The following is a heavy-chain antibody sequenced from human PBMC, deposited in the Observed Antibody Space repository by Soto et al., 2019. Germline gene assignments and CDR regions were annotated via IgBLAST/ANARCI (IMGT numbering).Heavy chain of an antibody. J-gene: IGHJ5*01. CDR3: ARGCPGSSTTCYGNEWFDS. V-gene: IGHV3-48*01. D-gene: IGHD2-2*01. CDR2: MSSSRSTI. Sequence: EVQLVESGGGLVQPGGSLRLSCAASGFTFSSYSMNWVRQAPGKGLEWVSYMSSSRSTIYYADSVKGRFTISRDNAKNSLYLQMNSLRAEDTAVYYCARGCPGSSTTCYGNEWFDSWGQGTLVTVSS. CDR1: GFTFSSYS.